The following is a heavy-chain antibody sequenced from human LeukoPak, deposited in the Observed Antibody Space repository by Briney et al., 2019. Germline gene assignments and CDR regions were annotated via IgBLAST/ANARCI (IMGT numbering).Heavy chain of an antibody. J-gene: IGHJ4*02. D-gene: IGHD2-21*01. CDR1: GYSISTGYY. CDR2: IYHSGIT. CDR3: TRSSTASSRPAYY. V-gene: IGHV4-38-2*01. Sequence: PSETLSLTCAVSGYSISTGYYWGWIRQSPGKGLEWIGNIYHSGITHYNPSLQGRVTLSVDTSKNQFSLNLNSVTAADTAVYYCTRSSTASSRPAYYWGQGTLVIVSS.